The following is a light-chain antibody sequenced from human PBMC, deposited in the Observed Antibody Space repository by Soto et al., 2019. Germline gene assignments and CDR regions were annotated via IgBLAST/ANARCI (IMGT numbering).Light chain of an antibody. CDR1: QSVSSY. J-gene: IGKJ3*01. Sequence: EIVLTQSPATLCLSPGERATLSCRASQSVSSYLAWYQQKPGQAPRLLIYDASNRATGIPAKFSGSGSGTDFTLTISSLEPEDFAVYYCQQRSNYAFGPGTKVDIK. CDR2: DAS. V-gene: IGKV3-11*01. CDR3: QQRSNYA.